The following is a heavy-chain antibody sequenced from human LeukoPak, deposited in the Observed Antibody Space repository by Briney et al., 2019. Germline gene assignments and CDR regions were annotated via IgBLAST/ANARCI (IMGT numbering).Heavy chain of an antibody. CDR3: ARWYSGSYRIDY. Sequence: SQTLSLTCTVSGGSISRGGYSWSWIRQHPGKGLEWIRYIYDSGSTSYNPSLKSRVSISEDTSKNQYSLKLSSVTAADTAVYYCARWYSGSYRIDYWGQGTLVTVSS. D-gene: IGHD1-26*01. CDR1: GGSISRGGYS. V-gene: IGHV4-31*03. CDR2: IYDSGST. J-gene: IGHJ4*02.